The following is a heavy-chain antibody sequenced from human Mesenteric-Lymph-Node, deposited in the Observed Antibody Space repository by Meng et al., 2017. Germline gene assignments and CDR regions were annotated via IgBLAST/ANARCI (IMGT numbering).Heavy chain of an antibody. CDR1: GFSFSDYF. CDR3: ARDPFLVGATHAFDI. Sequence: GESLKISCAASGFSFSDYFMTWIRQAPGKGLEWLSYISNTGSITYHADSAKGRFSISRDNAKNSLYLQMNSLRPEDTAVYYCARDPFLVGATHAFDIWGQGTMVTVSS. V-gene: IGHV3-11*01. J-gene: IGHJ3*02. CDR2: ISNTGSIT. D-gene: IGHD1-26*01.